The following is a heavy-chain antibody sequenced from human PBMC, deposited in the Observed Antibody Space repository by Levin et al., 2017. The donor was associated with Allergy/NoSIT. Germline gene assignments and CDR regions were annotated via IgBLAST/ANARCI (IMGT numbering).Heavy chain of an antibody. CDR3: AREDAYCGGDCYSLGY. CDR1: GFTFSSYA. CDR2: ISYDGSNK. V-gene: IGHV3-30-3*01. D-gene: IGHD2-21*02. J-gene: IGHJ4*02. Sequence: LSLTCAASGFTFSSYAMHWVSQAPGKGLEWVAVISYDGSNKYYADSVKGRFTISRDNSKNTLYLQMNSLRAEDTAVYYCAREDAYCGGDCYSLGYWGQGTLVTVSS.